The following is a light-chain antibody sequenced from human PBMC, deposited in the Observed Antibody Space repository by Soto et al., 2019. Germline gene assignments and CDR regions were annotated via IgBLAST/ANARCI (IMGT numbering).Light chain of an antibody. V-gene: IGLV2-11*01. CDR1: SSDVGGYNY. CDR2: DVT. Sequence: QSALTQPRSVSGSPGQSVAISCTGTSSDVGGYNYVSWYQQHPGKAPKLMIYDVTKRPSGVPDRFSASKSGNTASLTISGLQAYDEADYYCCSYAGSDSYVFGTGTKVTVL. J-gene: IGLJ1*01. CDR3: CSYAGSDSYV.